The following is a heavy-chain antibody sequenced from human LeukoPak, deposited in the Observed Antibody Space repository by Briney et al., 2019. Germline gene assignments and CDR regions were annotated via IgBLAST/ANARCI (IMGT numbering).Heavy chain of an antibody. V-gene: IGHV4-59*12. Sequence: SETLSLTCTVSSGSISSYHWSWIRQPPGKGLEWIGYIYHSGSTYYNPSLKSRVTISVDRSKNQFSLKLSSVTAADTAVYYCARSYSSSSWAQGGDYWGQGTLVTVSS. CDR2: IYHSGST. CDR3: ARSYSSSSWAQGGDY. D-gene: IGHD6-6*01. J-gene: IGHJ4*02. CDR1: SGSISSYH.